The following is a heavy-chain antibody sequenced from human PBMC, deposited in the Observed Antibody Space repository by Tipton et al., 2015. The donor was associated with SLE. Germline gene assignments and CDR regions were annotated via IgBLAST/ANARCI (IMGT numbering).Heavy chain of an antibody. D-gene: IGHD3-10*01. Sequence: TLSLTCTVSCVSIWSHYWSWIRQSPGKGLEWSGYMYKNERTKNNRTLESRVSMSVETSKNQFTLKLTSVTAADTAVYYCARFHVKSYYEFDCWGQGTLVTVSS. CDR1: CVSIWSHY. CDR3: ARFHVKSYYEFDC. J-gene: IGHJ4*02. CDR2: MYKNERT. V-gene: IGHV4-59*11.